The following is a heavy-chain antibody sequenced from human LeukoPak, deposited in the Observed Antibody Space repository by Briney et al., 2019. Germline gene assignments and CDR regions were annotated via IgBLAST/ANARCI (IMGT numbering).Heavy chain of an antibody. CDR1: GDSISIYY. V-gene: IGHV4-4*08. CDR3: ARLRFLESRWYFDL. D-gene: IGHD3-3*01. J-gene: IGHJ2*01. CDR2: IYNSGST. Sequence: PSETLSLTCSVSGDSISIYYWSWIRQPPGKGLEWIGYIYNSGSTYYNPSLKSRVTISVDTSKNQFSLKLSSVTAADTAVYYCARLRFLESRWYFDLWGRGTLVTVSS.